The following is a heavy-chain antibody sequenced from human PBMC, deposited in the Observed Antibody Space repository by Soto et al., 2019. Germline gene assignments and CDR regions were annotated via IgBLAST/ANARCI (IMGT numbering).Heavy chain of an antibody. Sequence: EVQLVESGGGLVQPGGSLGLSCAASGFTVSSIYMSWVRQAPGKGLEWVSVIYNDGRVYYADSVKGRFTISRDDSKNTLLLQMSSLRVEDTAVYYCAVDSYMAYWVQGTLVTVSS. CDR2: IYNDGRV. CDR3: AVDSYMAY. J-gene: IGHJ4*02. V-gene: IGHV3-66*01. CDR1: GFTVSSIY.